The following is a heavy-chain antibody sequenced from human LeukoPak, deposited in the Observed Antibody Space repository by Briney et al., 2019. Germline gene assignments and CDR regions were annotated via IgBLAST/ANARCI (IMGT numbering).Heavy chain of an antibody. Sequence: SETLSLTCTVSGVSISTSTHYWAWIRQPPGKGLEWIASMFYGGSTYYNASLRSRVSLSVDTSRNQFSLKLSSVTASDTAIFYCVRQGGWGGAASLIDFWGQGTLVTVSS. V-gene: IGHV4-39*01. J-gene: IGHJ4*02. CDR1: GVSISTSTHY. D-gene: IGHD2-15*01. CDR3: VRQGGWGGAASLIDF. CDR2: MFYGGST.